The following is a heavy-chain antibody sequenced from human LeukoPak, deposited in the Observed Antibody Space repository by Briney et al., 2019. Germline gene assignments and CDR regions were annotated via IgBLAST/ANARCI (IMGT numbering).Heavy chain of an antibody. CDR1: GFTFSSYG. D-gene: IGHD3-22*01. J-gene: IGHJ6*03. Sequence: PGGSLRLSCVASGFTFSSYGTHWVRQAPGRGLEWVAFIRYDGSNKYYADSVKGRFTISRDNSKNTLYLQMNTLRAEATAVYYCAKEPFYESSCYPSDYYYYMNVWGKGTTVTVSS. CDR2: IRYDGSNK. V-gene: IGHV3-30*02. CDR3: AKEPFYESSCYPSDYYYYMNV.